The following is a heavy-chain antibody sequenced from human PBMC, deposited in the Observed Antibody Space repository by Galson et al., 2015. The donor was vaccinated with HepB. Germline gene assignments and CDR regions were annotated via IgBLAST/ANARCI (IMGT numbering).Heavy chain of an antibody. D-gene: IGHD4-17*01. Sequence: SVKVSCKASGYTFTGYYMHWVRQAPGQGLEWMGRINPNSGGTNYAQKFQGRVTMTRDTSISTAYMELSRLRSDDTAVYYCARVYGDLTYFDYWGQGTLVTVSS. V-gene: IGHV1-2*06. CDR1: GYTFTGYY. CDR3: ARVYGDLTYFDY. J-gene: IGHJ4*02. CDR2: INPNSGGT.